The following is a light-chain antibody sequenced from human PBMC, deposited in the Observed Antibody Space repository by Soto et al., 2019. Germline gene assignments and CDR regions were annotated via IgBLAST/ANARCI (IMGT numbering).Light chain of an antibody. Sequence: QSALTQPASVSGSPGQSITISCTGTSSDVGGYNYVSWYQQHPGKAPKLMIYDVSNRPSGVSNRFSGSKSGNTASLTISGFQVEEEANYYWSSYTTSRILYVSGTGTKVTLL. CDR2: DVS. V-gene: IGLV2-14*01. CDR3: SSYTTSRILYV. CDR1: SSDVGGYNY. J-gene: IGLJ1*01.